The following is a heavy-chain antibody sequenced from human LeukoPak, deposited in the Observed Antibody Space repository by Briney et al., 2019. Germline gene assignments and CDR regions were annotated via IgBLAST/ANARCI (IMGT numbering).Heavy chain of an antibody. CDR3: AKDISSHYGVES. CDR1: GFTFDDYA. Sequence: PGGSLRLSCAASGFTFDDYAMHWVRQAPGKGLEWVSSISWNSGSIDYADSVKGRFTISRDNAKNSLYLQMNSLRAEDTALYYCAKDISSHYGVESWGRGTLVTVSS. J-gene: IGHJ4*02. CDR2: ISWNSGSI. V-gene: IGHV3-9*01. D-gene: IGHD4-17*01.